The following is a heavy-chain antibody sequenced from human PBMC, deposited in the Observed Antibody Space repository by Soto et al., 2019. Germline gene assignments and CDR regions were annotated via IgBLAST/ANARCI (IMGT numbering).Heavy chain of an antibody. CDR3: ARGPNSLGAD. D-gene: IGHD3-3*01. CDR1: GGSFSSFH. Sequence: QVQLVQSGAEVKKPGSSVKVSCKTSGGSFSSFHITWVRQAPGQGREWMGRIIPILGITNYAQNSQGRVTMTADKSTNTAYMELNSLRSDDTAIYYCARGPNSLGADWGQGTLITVSS. CDR2: IIPILGIT. V-gene: IGHV1-69*02. J-gene: IGHJ4*02.